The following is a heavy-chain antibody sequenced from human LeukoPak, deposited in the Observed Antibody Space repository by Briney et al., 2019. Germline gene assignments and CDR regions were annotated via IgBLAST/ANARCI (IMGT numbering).Heavy chain of an antibody. J-gene: IGHJ4*02. Sequence: SETLSLTCAVSGGSISSGGYSWSWIRQPPGKGLEWIGYIYHSGSTYYNPSLKSRVTISVDRSKNQFSLKLSSVTAADTAVYYCARESVSYGYFDYWGQGTLVTVSS. CDR3: ARESVSYGYFDY. CDR2: IYHSGST. V-gene: IGHV4-30-2*01. CDR1: GGSISSGGYS. D-gene: IGHD5-18*01.